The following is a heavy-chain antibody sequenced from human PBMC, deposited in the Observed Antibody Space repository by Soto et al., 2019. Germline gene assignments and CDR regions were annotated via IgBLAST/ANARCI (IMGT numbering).Heavy chain of an antibody. CDR1: GGSIVSGGYC. D-gene: IGHD3-10*01. CDR3: ARQYYYGSGTYYNPYFDY. V-gene: IGHV4-30-2*01. CDR2: IYHSGST. J-gene: IGHJ4*02. Sequence: SVTLPLTSSVSGGSIVSGGYCWNWIRQPPRKGLEWIGYIYHSGSTYYNPSLKSRVTISVDRSKNQFSLKLSSVTAADTAMYYCARQYYYGSGTYYNPYFDYWGQGTMVTVSS.